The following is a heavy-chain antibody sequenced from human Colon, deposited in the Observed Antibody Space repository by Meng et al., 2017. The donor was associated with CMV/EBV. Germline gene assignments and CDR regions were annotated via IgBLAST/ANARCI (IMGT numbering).Heavy chain of an antibody. CDR1: GFRFHNDV. Sequence: EEQVLESGGDLVAPGGSLGLSCAVAGFRFHNDVMTWVRQAPGKGLEWVATISGNGASAYYADSVKGRFTISRDNSKNMVYLQMKTLRDEDTAVYYCAKGFYWGQGTLVTVSS. CDR2: ISGNGASA. V-gene: IGHV3-23*01. J-gene: IGHJ4*02. CDR3: AKGFY.